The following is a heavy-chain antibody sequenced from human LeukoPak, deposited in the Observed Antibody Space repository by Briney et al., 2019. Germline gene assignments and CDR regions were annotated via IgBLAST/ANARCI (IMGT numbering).Heavy chain of an antibody. D-gene: IGHD4-23*01. CDR2: ISYDGSNK. J-gene: IGHJ6*02. CDR1: GFTFSSYA. Sequence: GGSLRLSCAASGFTFSSYAMHWVRQAPGKGLEWVAVISYDGSNKYYADSVKGRFTISRDNSKNTLYLQMNSLRAEDTAVYYCARVGPTPGAYGGNSEYYGMDVWGHGTTVTVSS. CDR3: ARVGPTPGAYGGNSEYYGMDV. V-gene: IGHV3-30-3*01.